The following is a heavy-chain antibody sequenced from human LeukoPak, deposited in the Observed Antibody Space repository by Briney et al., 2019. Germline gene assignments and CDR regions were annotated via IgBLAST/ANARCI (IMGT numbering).Heavy chain of an antibody. D-gene: IGHD5-12*01. CDR3: ARVSYSGYDEIDY. Sequence: GGSLRLSCAASGFTFSSYAMHWVRQAPGKGLEWVAVISYDGSNKYYADSVKGRFTISRDNSKNTLYLQMNSLRAEDTAVYYCARVSYSGYDEIDYWGQGTLVTVSS. V-gene: IGHV3-30-3*01. CDR2: ISYDGSNK. CDR1: GFTFSSYA. J-gene: IGHJ4*02.